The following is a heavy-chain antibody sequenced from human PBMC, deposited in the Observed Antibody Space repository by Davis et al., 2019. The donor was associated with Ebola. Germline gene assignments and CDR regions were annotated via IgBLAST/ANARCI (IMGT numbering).Heavy chain of an antibody. CDR1: GFTFSSYE. J-gene: IGHJ4*02. Sequence: GGSLRLSCAASGFTFSSYEMNWVRQAPGKGLEWVSYISSSGSTIYYADSVKGRFTISRDNAKNSLYLQMNSLRAEDTAVYYCARRLYDYVWGSYRYGYFDYWGQGTLVTVSS. CDR3: ARRLYDYVWGSYRYGYFDY. D-gene: IGHD3-16*02. V-gene: IGHV3-48*03. CDR2: ISSSGSTI.